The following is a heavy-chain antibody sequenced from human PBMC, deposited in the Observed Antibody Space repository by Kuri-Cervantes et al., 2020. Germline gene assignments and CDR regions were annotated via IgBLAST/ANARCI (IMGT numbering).Heavy chain of an antibody. D-gene: IGHD5-12*01. V-gene: IGHV4-31*03. CDR3: ARGIVATITLGWFDP. CDR2: IYYSGST. Sequence: LRLSCTVSGGSISSGGYYWSWIRQHPGKGLEWIGYIYYSGSTYYNPSLKSRVTISVDTSKNQLSLKLSSVTAADTAVYYCARGIVATITLGWFDPWGQGTLVTVSS. CDR1: GGSISSGGYY. J-gene: IGHJ5*02.